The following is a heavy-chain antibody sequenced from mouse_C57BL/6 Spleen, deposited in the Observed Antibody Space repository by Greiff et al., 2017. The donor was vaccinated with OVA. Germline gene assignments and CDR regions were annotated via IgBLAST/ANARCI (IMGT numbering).Heavy chain of an antibody. CDR2: FYPGRGST. CDR3: ARSDGYYGFAY. CDR1: GYTFTSYW. J-gene: IGHJ3*01. V-gene: IGHV1-55*01. Sequence: QVQLQQPGAELVKPGASVKMSCKASGYTFTSYWITWVKQRPGQGLEWIGDFYPGRGSTNYNEKFKSKATLTVDTSSSTAYMQLSSLTSEDSAVYYCARSDGYYGFAYWGQGTLVTVSA. D-gene: IGHD2-3*01.